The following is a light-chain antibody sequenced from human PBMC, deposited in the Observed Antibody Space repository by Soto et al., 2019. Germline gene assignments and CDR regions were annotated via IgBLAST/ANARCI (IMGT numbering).Light chain of an antibody. CDR2: GVS. CDR1: QSVTNSF. CDR3: QQYSTLPHT. J-gene: IGKJ2*01. V-gene: IGKV3-20*01. Sequence: ENVLTQSPGTLSLSPGERATLSCRASQSVTNSFFAWYQQKPGQAPRLLIYGVSSRATGIPDRFSGSGSGTGFTLTISRLEPEDFVLYYCQQYSTLPHTFGQGTKLEGK.